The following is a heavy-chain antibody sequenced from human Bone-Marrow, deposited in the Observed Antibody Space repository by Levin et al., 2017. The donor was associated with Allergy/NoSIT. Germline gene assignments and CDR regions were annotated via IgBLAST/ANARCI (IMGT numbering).Heavy chain of an antibody. Sequence: LSLTCAASGFNLSAYAMHWVRQAPGKGLEWVAVISWDGSNQYYADSVKGRFIVSRDNFRNSIHLQVNNLRVEDTAVYYCARMLATMARNLRRRAFDIWGQGTVVTVS. D-gene: IGHD5-24*01. CDR1: GFNLSAYA. J-gene: IGHJ3*02. CDR2: ISWDGSNQ. CDR3: ARMLATMARNLRRRAFDI. V-gene: IGHV3-30-3*01.